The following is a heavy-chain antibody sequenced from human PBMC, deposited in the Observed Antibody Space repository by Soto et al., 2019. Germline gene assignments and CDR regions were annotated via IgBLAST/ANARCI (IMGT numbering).Heavy chain of an antibody. CDR1: GGSIKNTGAN. CDR3: ATHTSGSRNGPHT. V-gene: IGHV4-39*01. Sequence: QLQLQESGPGLVKPSEPLSLTCTVSGGSIKNTGANWGWVRQPPGKGLEWIGSVYYTGITYYNPSLQSRVTISIDTSKNQYSLSVNSVAAADTAVYYCATHTSGSRNGPHTWGQGTLVTVSS. J-gene: IGHJ5*02. CDR2: VYYTGIT. D-gene: IGHD1-26*01.